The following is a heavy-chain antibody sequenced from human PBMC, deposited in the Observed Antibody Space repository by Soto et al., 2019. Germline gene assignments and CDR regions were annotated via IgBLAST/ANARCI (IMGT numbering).Heavy chain of an antibody. V-gene: IGHV4-59*01. J-gene: IGHJ4*02. CDR2: IYYSGST. Sequence: KPSETLSLTCTVSGGSISSYYWSWIRQPPGKGLEWIGYIYYSGSTNYNPSLKSRVTISVDTSKNQFSLKLSSVTAADTAVYYCARDRSGAYFDYWGQGTLVTVSS. CDR3: ARDRSGAYFDY. CDR1: GGSISSYY.